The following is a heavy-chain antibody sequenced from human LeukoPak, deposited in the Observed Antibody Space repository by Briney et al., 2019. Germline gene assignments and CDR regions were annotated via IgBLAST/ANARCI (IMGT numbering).Heavy chain of an antibody. CDR3: ARARPNDYVRGGGRYAFDY. CDR2: ISSSGSTI. V-gene: IGHV3-48*03. J-gene: IGHJ4*02. D-gene: IGHD3-16*01. Sequence: PGGSLRLSCAASGFTFSSYEMNWVRQAPGKGLEWVSYISSSGSTIYYADSVKGRFTISRDNAKNSLYLQMNSLRAEDTAVYYCARARPNDYVRGGGRYAFDYWGQGTLVTVSS. CDR1: GFTFSSYE.